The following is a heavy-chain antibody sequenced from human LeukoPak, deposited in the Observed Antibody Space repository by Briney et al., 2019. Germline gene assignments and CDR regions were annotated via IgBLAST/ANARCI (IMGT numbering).Heavy chain of an antibody. V-gene: IGHV1-8*03. CDR1: GYTFTSYD. Sequence: ASVKVSCKASGYTFTSYDINWVRQATGQGLEWMGYMNPNSGNTGYAQKFQGRVTITINTSISTAYMELSSLRSEDTAVYYCARVLWFGELLYLDYWGQGTLVTVSS. J-gene: IGHJ4*02. CDR2: MNPNSGNT. CDR3: ARVLWFGELLYLDY. D-gene: IGHD3-10*01.